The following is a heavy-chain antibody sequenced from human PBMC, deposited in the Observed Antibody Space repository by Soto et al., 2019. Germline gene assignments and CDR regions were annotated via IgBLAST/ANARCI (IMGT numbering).Heavy chain of an antibody. J-gene: IGHJ5*02. Sequence: QVQLQESGPGLVKSSETLSLTCTVSGGSVSSGSHYWSWIRQPPGKGLEWIGYIYNSGSTNYNPSLKSRVTISVDTSKNQSSLKLSPVTAADTAVYYCARAVRGLSPLDPWGQGTLVSVSS. D-gene: IGHD3-10*01. CDR2: IYNSGST. V-gene: IGHV4-61*01. CDR3: ARAVRGLSPLDP. CDR1: GGSVSSGSHY.